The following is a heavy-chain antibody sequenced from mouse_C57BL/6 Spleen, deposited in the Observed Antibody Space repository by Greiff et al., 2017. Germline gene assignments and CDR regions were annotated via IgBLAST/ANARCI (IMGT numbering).Heavy chain of an antibody. CDR1: GYTFTSYW. CDR2: IHPNRGST. V-gene: IGHV1-64*01. CDR3: ARRGLFWNCDY. Sequence: QVQLQQPGAELVKPGASVKLSCKASGYTFTSYWLHWVKQRPGQGLEWIGMIHPNRGSTNYNEKFKSKATLTVNKSSSTAYMQLSSLTSEDSAVYYCARRGLFWNCDYWGQGTTLTVSS. J-gene: IGHJ2*01. D-gene: IGHD3-1*01.